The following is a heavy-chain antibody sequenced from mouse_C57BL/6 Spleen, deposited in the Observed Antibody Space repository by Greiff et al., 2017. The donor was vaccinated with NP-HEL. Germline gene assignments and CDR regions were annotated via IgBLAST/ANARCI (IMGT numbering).Heavy chain of an antibody. Sequence: QVQLQQSGPELVKPGASVKISCKASGYAFSSSWMNWVKQRPGKGLEWIGRIYPGDGDTNYNGKFKGKATLTADKSSSTAYMQLSSLTSEDSAVYFCAAPITTVPWFAYWGQGTLVTVSA. CDR3: AAPITTVPWFAY. D-gene: IGHD1-1*01. V-gene: IGHV1-82*01. CDR1: GYAFSSSW. CDR2: IYPGDGDT. J-gene: IGHJ3*01.